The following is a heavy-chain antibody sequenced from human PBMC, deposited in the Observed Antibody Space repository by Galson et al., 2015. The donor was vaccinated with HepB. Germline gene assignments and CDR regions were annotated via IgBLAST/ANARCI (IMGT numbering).Heavy chain of an antibody. CDR3: ARRGYDSSGVTREFDY. Sequence: SVKVSCKASGYTFTSYYMHWVRQAPGQGLEWMGIINPSGGSTSYAQKFQGRVTMTRDTSTSTVYMELSSLRSEDTAVYYCARRGYDSSGVTREFDYWGQGTLVTVSS. V-gene: IGHV1-46*01. CDR1: GYTFTSYY. J-gene: IGHJ4*02. D-gene: IGHD3-22*01. CDR2: INPSGGST.